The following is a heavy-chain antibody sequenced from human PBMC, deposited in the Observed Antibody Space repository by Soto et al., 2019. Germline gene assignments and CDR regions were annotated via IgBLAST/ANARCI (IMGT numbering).Heavy chain of an antibody. CDR1: GGSFSGYY. J-gene: IGHJ4*02. Sequence: SEILSLTCAVYGGSFSGYYWSWIRQPPGKGLEWIGKINHSGSTNYNPSLKSRVTISVDTSKNQFSLKLNSVTAADTAVYYCARVPGYSGYAHGYFDYLGQGTLVTVSS. V-gene: IGHV4-34*01. D-gene: IGHD5-12*01. CDR2: INHSGST. CDR3: ARVPGYSGYAHGYFDY.